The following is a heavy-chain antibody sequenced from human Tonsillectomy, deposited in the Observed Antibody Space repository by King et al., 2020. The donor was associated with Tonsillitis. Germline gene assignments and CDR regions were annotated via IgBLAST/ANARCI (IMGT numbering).Heavy chain of an antibody. Sequence: QLQESGPGLVKPSQTLSLTCTVSGGSISNGGYFWSWIRQLPGKGLEWIGYIYYSGSTDYNPSLKSRVTISIDTSKNQFSLKLRSVTAAATAVYYCAGDRLSWFDPWGQGTLVTVSS. V-gene: IGHV4-31*03. J-gene: IGHJ5*02. CDR1: GGSISNGGYF. CDR2: IYYSGST. D-gene: IGHD3-16*01. CDR3: AGDRLSWFDP.